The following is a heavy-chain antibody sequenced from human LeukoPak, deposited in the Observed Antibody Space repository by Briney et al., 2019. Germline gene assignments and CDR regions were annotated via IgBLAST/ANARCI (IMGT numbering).Heavy chain of an antibody. CDR1: GYTFTGYY. CDR3: ARAGPYSSSSSPYG. V-gene: IGHV1-2*02. CDR2: INPNSGGT. Sequence: ASVKVSCKASGYTFTGYYMHWVRQAPGQGLEWMGWINPNSGGTNYAQKIQGRVTMTRDTSISTAYMELSRLRSDDTAVYYCARAGPYSSSSSPYGWGQGTLVTVSS. J-gene: IGHJ4*02. D-gene: IGHD6-6*01.